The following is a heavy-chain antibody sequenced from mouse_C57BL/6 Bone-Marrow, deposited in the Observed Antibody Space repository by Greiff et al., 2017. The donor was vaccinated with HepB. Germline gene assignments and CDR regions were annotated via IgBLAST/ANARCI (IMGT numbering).Heavy chain of an antibody. Sequence: EVMLVESGGGLVQPGGSLKLSCAASGFTFSDYGMAWVRQAPRKGPEWVAFISNLAYSIYYADTVTGRYTISRENAKNTLYLEMSSLRSEDTAMYYCARQDYGSSLLAYWGQGTLVTVSA. J-gene: IGHJ3*01. CDR1: GFTFSDYG. CDR2: ISNLAYSI. V-gene: IGHV5-15*01. CDR3: ARQDYGSSLLAY. D-gene: IGHD1-1*01.